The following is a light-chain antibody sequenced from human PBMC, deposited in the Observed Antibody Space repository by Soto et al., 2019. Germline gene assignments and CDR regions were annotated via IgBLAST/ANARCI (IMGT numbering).Light chain of an antibody. J-gene: IGKJ2*01. V-gene: IGKV3-20*01. CDR2: GVF. CDR1: QTVNSDY. Sequence: ETVLTQSPGTVSLSPGERATLSCTTSQTVNSDYLAWYQQKPGQAPRLLIYGVFNRATGIPDRFSGSGSGTYFTLTISGLEPEDSAVYYCQHDDGSPRTFGQGPNLEI. CDR3: QHDDGSPRT.